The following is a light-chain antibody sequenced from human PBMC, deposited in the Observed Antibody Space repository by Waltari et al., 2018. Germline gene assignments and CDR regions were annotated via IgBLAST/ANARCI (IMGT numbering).Light chain of an antibody. CDR2: AAS. CDR1: YAFTNS. Sequence: DIQIPPSPSPLSASIGLSVTITCRASYAFTNSLAWYQQKPGKAPKLLLYAASRLESGVPSRFSGSGSGTDYTLTISSLQPEDFATYYCQQYWSIPWTFGQGTKVEI. CDR3: QQYWSIPWT. J-gene: IGKJ1*01. V-gene: IGKV1-NL1*01.